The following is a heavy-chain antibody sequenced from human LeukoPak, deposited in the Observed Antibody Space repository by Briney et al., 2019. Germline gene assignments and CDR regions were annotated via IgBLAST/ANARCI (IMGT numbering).Heavy chain of an antibody. Sequence: SETLSLTCTVSGGSISSYYWSWIRQPPGKGLEWIGYIYYGGSTNYNPSLKSRVTISVDTSKNQISLKLSSVTAADTAVYYCARDSVWSASGIDVWAKGTRVTVPS. CDR1: GGSISSYY. CDR2: IYYGGST. CDR3: ARDSVWSASGIDV. D-gene: IGHD2-8*01. J-gene: IGHJ6*04. V-gene: IGHV4-59*12.